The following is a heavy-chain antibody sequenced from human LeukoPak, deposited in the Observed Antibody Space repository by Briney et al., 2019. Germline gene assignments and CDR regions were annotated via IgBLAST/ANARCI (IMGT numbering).Heavy chain of an antibody. CDR2: LNSDGSTT. D-gene: IGHD6-19*01. V-gene: IGHV3-74*01. Sequence: GSLRLSCAASGFTFSSYWMHWVRQAPGKGLVWVSRLNSDGSTTSYPDSVMGRFTISRDNAKNTLYLQMNSLRAEDTAVYYCARVIYSGWEGELSDWGQGTLVTVSS. CDR1: GFTFSSYW. J-gene: IGHJ4*02. CDR3: ARVIYSGWEGELSD.